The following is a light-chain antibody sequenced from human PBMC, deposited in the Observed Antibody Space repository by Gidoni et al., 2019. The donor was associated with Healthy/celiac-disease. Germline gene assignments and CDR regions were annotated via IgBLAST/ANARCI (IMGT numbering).Light chain of an antibody. J-gene: IGKJ1*01. V-gene: IGKV3-20*01. CDR1: QSVSSSY. CDR3: QQYGSSPQT. CDR2: GAS. Sequence: EIVLTQSPGTLSFSPGERATLSCRASQSVSSSYLAWYQQKPGQAPRLLIYGASSRATGIPDRFSGSGSGTDFTLTISRLEPEDCAVYYCQQYGSSPQTFGQGTKVEIK.